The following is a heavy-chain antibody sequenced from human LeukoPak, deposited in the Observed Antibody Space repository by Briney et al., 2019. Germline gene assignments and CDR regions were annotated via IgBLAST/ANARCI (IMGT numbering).Heavy chain of an antibody. CDR1: GYTFTGYY. D-gene: IGHD3-3*01. CDR3: VRGPDYDFWSGYPEV. J-gene: IGHJ6*04. V-gene: IGHV1-2*02. Sequence: ASVKVSCKASGYTFTGYYMHWVRQAPGQGLEWMGWINPNSGGTNYAQKFQGRVTMTRDTSISTAYMELSRLRSDDTAVYYCVRGPDYDFWSGYPEVWGKGTTVTVSS. CDR2: INPNSGGT.